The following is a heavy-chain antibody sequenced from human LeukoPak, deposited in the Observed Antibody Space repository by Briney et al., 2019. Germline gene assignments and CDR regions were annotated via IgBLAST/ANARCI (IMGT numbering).Heavy chain of an antibody. CDR3: ARDWHHSDSRDFAFDI. V-gene: IGHV3-7*01. J-gene: IGHJ3*02. CDR2: MKQDGSEN. D-gene: IGHD6-13*01. Sequence: PGGSLRLSCVASGFTFSRYWMSWVRQAPGKGLEWVANMKQDGSENYFVDSVKGRFTISRDNAKNSLYLQMNSLRAEDTAVYHCARDWHHSDSRDFAFDIWGQGTMVTVSS. CDR1: GFTFSRYW.